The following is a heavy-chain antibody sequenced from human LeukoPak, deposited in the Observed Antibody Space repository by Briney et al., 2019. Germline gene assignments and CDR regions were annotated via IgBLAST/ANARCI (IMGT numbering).Heavy chain of an antibody. CDR3: ARDFRAFVGSSGQDY. Sequence: PGGSLRLSCAASGFTFSSYAMSWVRQAPGKGLEWVSAISGSGGSTYYADSVKGRFTISRDNSKNSLYLQMNSLRAEDTAVYYCARDFRAFVGSSGQDYWGQGTLVTVSS. V-gene: IGHV3-23*01. CDR2: ISGSGGST. D-gene: IGHD6-19*01. CDR1: GFTFSSYA. J-gene: IGHJ4*02.